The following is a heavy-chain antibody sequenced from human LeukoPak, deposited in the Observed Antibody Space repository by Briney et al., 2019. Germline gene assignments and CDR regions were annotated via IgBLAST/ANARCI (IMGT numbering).Heavy chain of an antibody. CDR3: ARDPYCSSTSCYDVVLDY. CDR2: INPSGGRA. D-gene: IGHD2-2*01. CDR1: GYTFTSYY. V-gene: IGHV1-46*01. J-gene: IGHJ4*02. Sequence: ASVKVSCKASGYTFTSYYMHWVRQAPGQGLEWMGIINPSGGRASYAQKFQGRVTMTRDTSTSTVYMELSSLRSEDTAVYYCARDPYCSSTSCYDVVLDYWGRGTLVTVSS.